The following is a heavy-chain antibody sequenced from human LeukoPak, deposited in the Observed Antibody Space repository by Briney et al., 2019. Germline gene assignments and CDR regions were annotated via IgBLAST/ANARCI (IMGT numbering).Heavy chain of an antibody. Sequence: GGSLRLSCAASGFTFSSYWMHWVRQVPGKGLVWVSRINSDGSSTSYADSVKGRFTISRDNAKNTLYLQMNSLRAEDTAVYYCARVPNTVTTPGFDSWGQGTLVTVPS. J-gene: IGHJ4*02. D-gene: IGHD4-17*01. CDR1: GFTFSSYW. CDR2: INSDGSST. CDR3: ARVPNTVTTPGFDS. V-gene: IGHV3-74*01.